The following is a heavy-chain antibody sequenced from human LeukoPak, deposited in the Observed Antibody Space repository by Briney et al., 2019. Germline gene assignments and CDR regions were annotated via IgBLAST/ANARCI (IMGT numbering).Heavy chain of an antibody. CDR2: ISGSGDST. J-gene: IGHJ4*02. CDR3: ARDPQWELLQGFDY. CDR1: GFTFSSYA. D-gene: IGHD1-26*01. Sequence: GGSLRLSCAASGFTFSSYAMSWVRQAPGKGLEWVSAISGSGDSTYYADSVKGRFTISRDNSKNSLYLQMNSLRAEDTAVYYCARDPQWELLQGFDYWGQGTLVTVSS. V-gene: IGHV3-23*01.